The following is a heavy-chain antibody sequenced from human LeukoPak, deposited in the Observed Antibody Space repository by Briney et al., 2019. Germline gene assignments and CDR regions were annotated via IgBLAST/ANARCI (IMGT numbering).Heavy chain of an antibody. J-gene: IGHJ4*02. CDR1: GGSVTSYY. CDR3: ARDIGNYYDYIYHYYYDY. V-gene: IGHV4-4*07. CDR2: IYNTGST. Sequence: SGTLSLTCTVSGGSVTSYYWNWIRQPAGKGLEWVGRIYNTGSTWYNPSLKSRVSMSIDTSKNQFSLKLHSVTAADAAVYYCARDIGNYYDYIYHYYYDYWGQGSLVTVSS. D-gene: IGHD3-22*01.